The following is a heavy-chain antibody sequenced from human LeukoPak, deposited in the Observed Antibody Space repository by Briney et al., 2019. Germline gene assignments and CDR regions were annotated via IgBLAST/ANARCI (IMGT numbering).Heavy chain of an antibody. Sequence: PSETLSLTCTVSGVSISSSSDYWGWIRQPPGKGLEWIGSIYYSGSTYYNPSLKSRVTISVDTSKNQFSLKLSSVTAADTAVYYCARQRGTMNGAFDIWGQGTMVTVSS. V-gene: IGHV4-39*01. D-gene: IGHD3-22*01. CDR1: GVSISSSSDY. J-gene: IGHJ3*02. CDR3: ARQRGTMNGAFDI. CDR2: IYYSGST.